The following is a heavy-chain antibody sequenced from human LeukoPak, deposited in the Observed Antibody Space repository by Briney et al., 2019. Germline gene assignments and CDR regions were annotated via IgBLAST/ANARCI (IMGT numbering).Heavy chain of an antibody. V-gene: IGHV4-39*07. CDR1: GGSISSSSYY. D-gene: IGHD2-21*02. Sequence: PSETLSLTCTVSGGSISSSSYYWGWIRQPPGTGLEWIGSIYYSGSTYYNPSLKSRVTISVDTSKNQFSLKLSSVTAADTAVYYCARERIVVVTAIRYYYYGMDVWGQGTTVTVSS. CDR2: IYYSGST. CDR3: ARERIVVVTAIRYYYYGMDV. J-gene: IGHJ6*02.